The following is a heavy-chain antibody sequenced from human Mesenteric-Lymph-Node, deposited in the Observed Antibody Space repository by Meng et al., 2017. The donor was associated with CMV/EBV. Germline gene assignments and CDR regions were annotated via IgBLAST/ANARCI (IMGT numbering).Heavy chain of an antibody. J-gene: IGHJ4*02. CDR3: TRFALDYYDSSGYYFFDH. Sequence: TVTSNYMNWVRQAPGKGLEWVSIMHPDGSTDYADSVQGRFTFSRDNSKNTLYLQMSSLRDEDTAVYYCTRFALDYYDSSGYYFFDHWGQGTLVTVSS. V-gene: IGHV3-66*01. CDR1: TVTSNY. D-gene: IGHD3-22*01. CDR2: MHPDGST.